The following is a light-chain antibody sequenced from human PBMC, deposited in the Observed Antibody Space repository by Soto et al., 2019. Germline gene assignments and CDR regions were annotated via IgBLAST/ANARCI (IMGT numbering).Light chain of an antibody. J-gene: IGKJ1*01. Sequence: DIQMTQSPSSLSASVGDRVTITYRASQGISNYLAWYQQKPGKVPKLLIYAASTRATGIPARFSGSGSGTEFTLTISSLQSEDFAVYYCQQYNNWRGTFGQGTKVDIK. V-gene: IGKV1-27*01. CDR2: AAS. CDR1: QGISNY. CDR3: QQYNNWRGT.